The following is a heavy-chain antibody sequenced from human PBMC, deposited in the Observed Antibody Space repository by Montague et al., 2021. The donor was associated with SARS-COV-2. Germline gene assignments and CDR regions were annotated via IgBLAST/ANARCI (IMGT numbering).Heavy chain of an antibody. CDR3: ARAQNTCFIANCVNYFEV. D-gene: IGHD1-1*01. CDR1: GGSISGYY. J-gene: IGHJ4*02. Sequence: SETLSLTCTVSGGSISGYYWTWIRQPPGKGLEWIGYVHYTGSTKYNPSLKTRVTLSLDTPKKHCSLKLKSVTAADTAVYYCARAQNTCFIANCVNYFEVWGLGALVTVSS. V-gene: IGHV4-59*01. CDR2: VHYTGST.